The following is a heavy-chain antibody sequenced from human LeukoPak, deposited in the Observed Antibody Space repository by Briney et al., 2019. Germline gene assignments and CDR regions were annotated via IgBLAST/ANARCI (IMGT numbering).Heavy chain of an antibody. V-gene: IGHV3-48*01. CDR3: ARHDNWGWYFDL. Sequence: PGGSLRLSCAASGFTFSSYSINWVRQAPGKGLEWVSYISSSSSTIYYADSVKGGFSIYRDNAKNSLYLQMNSLRAEDTAVYYCARHDNWGWYFDLWGRGTLVTVSS. J-gene: IGHJ2*01. CDR1: GFTFSSYS. CDR2: ISSSSSTI. D-gene: IGHD7-27*01.